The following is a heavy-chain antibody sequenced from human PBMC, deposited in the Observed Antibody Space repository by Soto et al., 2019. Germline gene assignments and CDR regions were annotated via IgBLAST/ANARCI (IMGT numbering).Heavy chain of an antibody. CDR3: ARGGYSSGWDTGAYYFDY. CDR1: GFTFSSYS. J-gene: IGHJ4*02. D-gene: IGHD6-19*01. V-gene: IGHV3-48*02. CDR2: ISSSSSSI. Sequence: GGSLRLSCAASGFTFSSYSMNWVRQAPGKGLEWVSYISSSSSSIYYADSVKGRFTISRDNAKNSLYLQMNSLRDEDTAVYYCARGGYSSGWDTGAYYFDYWGQETLVTVSS.